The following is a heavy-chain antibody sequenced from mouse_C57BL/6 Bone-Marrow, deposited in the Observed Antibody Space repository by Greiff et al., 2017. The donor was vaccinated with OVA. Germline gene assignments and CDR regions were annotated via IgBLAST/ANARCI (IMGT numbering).Heavy chain of an antibody. CDR2: IWWDDDK. D-gene: IGHD1-1*01. Sequence: QVTLKECGPGILQPSQTLSLTCSFSGFSLSTFGMGVGWIRQPSGKGLEWLAHIWWDDDKYYNPALKSRLTISKDTSKNQVFLKIANVDTADTATYYCARNGDYYYGSSRYFDVWGTGTTVTVSS. V-gene: IGHV8-8*01. CDR3: ARNGDYYYGSSRYFDV. J-gene: IGHJ1*03. CDR1: GFSLSTFGMG.